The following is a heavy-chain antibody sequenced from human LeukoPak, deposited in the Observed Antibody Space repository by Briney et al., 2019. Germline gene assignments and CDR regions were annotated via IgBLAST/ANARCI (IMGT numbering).Heavy chain of an antibody. CDR2: IYYSGIT. J-gene: IGHJ4*02. V-gene: IGHV4-59*12. D-gene: IGHD1-26*01. CDR3: AREGIVGTYDQ. Sequence: SETLSLTCTVSGDSISSYYWHWFRQPPGKELEWIACIYYSGITHYSPSLKSRVTISLDTSKNQFSLRLSSVTAADTAVYYCAREGIVGTYDQWGQGTLVTVSS. CDR1: GDSISSYY.